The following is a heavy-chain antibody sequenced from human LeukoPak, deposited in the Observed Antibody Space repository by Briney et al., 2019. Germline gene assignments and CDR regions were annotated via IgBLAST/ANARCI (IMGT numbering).Heavy chain of an antibody. J-gene: IGHJ4*02. D-gene: IGHD6-13*01. CDR2: IKQDGSEK. CDR1: GFTFSSYT. V-gene: IGHV3-7*01. CDR3: ARERGIAAAGTPDY. Sequence: PGGSLRLSCAASGFTFSSYTMNWVRQAPGKGLEWVANIKQDGSEKYYVDSVKGRFTISRDNAKNSLYLQMNSLRAEDTAVYYCARERGIAAAGTPDYWGQGTLVTVSS.